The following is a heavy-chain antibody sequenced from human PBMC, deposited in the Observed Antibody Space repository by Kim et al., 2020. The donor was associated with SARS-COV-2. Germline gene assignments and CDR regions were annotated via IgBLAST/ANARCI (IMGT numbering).Heavy chain of an antibody. V-gene: IGHV3-9*01. CDR1: GFTFGDYA. Sequence: GGSLRLSCAASGFTFGDYAMHWVRQAPGKGLEWVSGISWNSGSIGYADSVKGRFTISRDNAKNSLYLQMNSLRAEATALYYCAKDSLPKIAAADDWGQGTLVTVSS. J-gene: IGHJ4*02. CDR2: ISWNSGSI. CDR3: AKDSLPKIAAADD. D-gene: IGHD6-13*01.